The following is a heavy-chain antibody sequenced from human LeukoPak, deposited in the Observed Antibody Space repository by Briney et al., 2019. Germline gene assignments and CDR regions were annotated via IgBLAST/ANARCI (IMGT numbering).Heavy chain of an antibody. Sequence: PGGSLRPPGGAFGITFRSPRMNWVRQGPGKGQSWVSSISISSSYIYYADSVKGRFTISRDNAKNSLYLQMNSLRAEDTAVYYCARDEYDDYWGQGTLVTVSS. V-gene: IGHV3-21*01. CDR2: ISISSSYI. CDR3: ARDEYDDY. J-gene: IGHJ4*02. CDR1: GITFRSPR. D-gene: IGHD2/OR15-2a*01.